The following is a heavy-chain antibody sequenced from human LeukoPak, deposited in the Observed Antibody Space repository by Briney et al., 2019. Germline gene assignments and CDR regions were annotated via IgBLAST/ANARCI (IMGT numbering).Heavy chain of an antibody. J-gene: IGHJ6*03. D-gene: IGHD1-26*01. Sequence: PSGTLSLTCAVSGGSISSSNWWSWVRQPPGKGLEWIGEIYHSGSTNYNPSLKSRVTISVDKSKNQFSLKLSSVTAADTAVYYCARVSGSSVSYYYYMDVWGKGTTVTISS. CDR2: IYHSGST. CDR3: ARVSGSSVSYYYYMDV. V-gene: IGHV4-4*02. CDR1: GGSISSSNW.